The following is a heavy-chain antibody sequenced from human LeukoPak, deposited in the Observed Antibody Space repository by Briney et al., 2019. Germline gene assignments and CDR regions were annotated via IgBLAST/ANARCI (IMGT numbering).Heavy chain of an antibody. CDR1: GYTFTSYY. CDR3: ARGASGPKDY. CDR2: INPSGGST. V-gene: IGHV1-46*01. D-gene: IGHD1-26*01. J-gene: IGHJ4*02. Sequence: ASVKVSCKASGYTFTSYYMHWVRQAPGQGLEWMGIINPSGGSTRYAQKFQGRVTMTRDMPTGTVYMELSSLRSEDTAVYYCARGASGPKDYWGQGTLVTISS.